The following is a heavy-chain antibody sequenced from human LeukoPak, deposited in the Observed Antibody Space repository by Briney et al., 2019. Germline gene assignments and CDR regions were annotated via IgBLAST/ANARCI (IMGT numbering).Heavy chain of an antibody. D-gene: IGHD1-26*01. J-gene: IGHJ4*02. CDR3: AKDKVPDGKWDIDY. Sequence: GGSLRLSCAASGFLFSTYTVNWVRQAPGQGLEWVAALAAASGTRYYANSVKGRFTISRDNSKHTVFLQMNSLRVEDTAVYYCAKDKVPDGKWDIDYWGQGTLVTVSS. CDR1: GFLFSTYT. V-gene: IGHV3-23*01. CDR2: LAAASGTR.